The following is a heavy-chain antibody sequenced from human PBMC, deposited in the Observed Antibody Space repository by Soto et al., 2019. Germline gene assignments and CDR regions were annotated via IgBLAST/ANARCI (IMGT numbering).Heavy chain of an antibody. V-gene: IGHV5-51*01. J-gene: IGHJ3*02. D-gene: IGHD2-15*01. CDR2: IYPGDSDT. CDR3: ATATSAHCSGGSCYSEPDDAFDI. Sequence: GESLKISCKGSGYSFTSYWIGWVRQMPGKGLEWMGIIYPGDSDTRYSPSFQGQVTISADKSISTAYLQWSSLKASDTAMYYCATATSAHCSGGSCYSEPDDAFDIWGQGTMVTVSS. CDR1: GYSFTSYW.